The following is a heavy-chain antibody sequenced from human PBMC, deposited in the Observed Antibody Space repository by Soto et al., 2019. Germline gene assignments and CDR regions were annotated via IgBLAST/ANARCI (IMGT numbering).Heavy chain of an antibody. V-gene: IGHV3-30-3*01. CDR1: GFTFSSYA. CDR3: ARDRFLEWLLSSRRGMDV. D-gene: IGHD3-3*01. J-gene: IGHJ6*02. CDR2: ISYDGSNK. Sequence: QVQLVESGGGVVQPGRSLRLSCAASGFTFSSYAMHWVRQAPGKGLEWVAVISYDGSNKYYADSVKGRFTISRDNSKNTLYLHMNCLRAEDTAVYYCARDRFLEWLLSSRRGMDVCGQGTTVTVSS.